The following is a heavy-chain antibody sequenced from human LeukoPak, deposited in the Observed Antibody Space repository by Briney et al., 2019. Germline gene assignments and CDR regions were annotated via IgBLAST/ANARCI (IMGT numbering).Heavy chain of an antibody. V-gene: IGHV4-39*07. D-gene: IGHD3-9*01. Sequence: SETLSLTCSVSGGSLQSSDKPYWAWIRQPPGRPLEWVGSIYYDGATHQHPSLNSRVTVSMDTTKNQFSLTLKSVTAADTAVYYCARRSLDACPHWGQGILATVSS. J-gene: IGHJ4*02. CDR2: IYYDGAT. CDR1: GGSLQSSDKPY. CDR3: ARRSLDACPH.